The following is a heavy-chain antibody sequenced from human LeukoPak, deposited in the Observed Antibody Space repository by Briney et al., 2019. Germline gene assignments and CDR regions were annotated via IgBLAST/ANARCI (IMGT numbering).Heavy chain of an antibody. CDR1: GFTFSSYG. Sequence: HPGGSLRLSCAASGFTFSSYGMHWVRQAPGKGREWVAVIWNDGSNKYYADSVKGRFTISKDNSKNTLYLQMNSLRAEDTAVYYCAKVKWVAGGAFDIWGKGTMVTVSS. CDR3: AKVKWVAGGAFDI. D-gene: IGHD6-19*01. J-gene: IGHJ3*02. V-gene: IGHV3-33*06. CDR2: IWNDGSNK.